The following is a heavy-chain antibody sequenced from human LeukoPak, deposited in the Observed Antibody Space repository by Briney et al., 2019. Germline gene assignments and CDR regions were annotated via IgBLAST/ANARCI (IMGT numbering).Heavy chain of an antibody. V-gene: IGHV3-66*02. Sequence: GGSLRLSCAASGITVSGYYMSWVRQAPGKGLEWVSVIYTGGTTYYADSVKGRLTVSRDNSKNTLYFQMNSLRAEDTAVYYCARDPTSRYYMDVWGKGTTVIVSS. CDR3: ARDPTSRYYMDV. CDR1: GITVSGYY. D-gene: IGHD3-9*01. CDR2: IYTGGTT. J-gene: IGHJ6*03.